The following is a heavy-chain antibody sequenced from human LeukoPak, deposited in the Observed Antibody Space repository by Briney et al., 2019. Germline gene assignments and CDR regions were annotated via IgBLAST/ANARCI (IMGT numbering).Heavy chain of an antibody. CDR1: GDSISSSCHY. V-gene: IGHV4-39*07. J-gene: IGHJ4*02. Sequence: SETLSLTCAVSGDSISSSCHYWTWIRQSPGKGLIWVATVYFCGTTYNTYYNPSLQSRVTISLDTSKNQFSLKVSSVTAADTAVYYCAREDTTIYYAFDLWGQGTLVTVSS. D-gene: IGHD3-22*01. CDR2: VYFCGTT. CDR3: AREDTTIYYAFDL.